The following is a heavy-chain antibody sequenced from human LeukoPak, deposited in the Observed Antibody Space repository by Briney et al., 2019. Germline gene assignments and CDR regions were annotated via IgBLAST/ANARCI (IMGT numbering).Heavy chain of an antibody. CDR1: GYSISSGYY. Sequence: SETLSLTCAVSGYSISSGYYWGWIRQPPGKGLEWIGSIYHSGSTYYNPSFKSRVTISVDTSKNQFSLKLSSVTAADTAVYYCAREIQLGRDYWGQGTLVTVSS. J-gene: IGHJ4*02. V-gene: IGHV4-38-2*02. CDR2: IYHSGST. CDR3: AREIQLGRDY. D-gene: IGHD5-18*01.